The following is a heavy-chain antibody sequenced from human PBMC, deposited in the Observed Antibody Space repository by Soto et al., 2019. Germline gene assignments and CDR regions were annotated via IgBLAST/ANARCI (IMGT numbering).Heavy chain of an antibody. CDR3: ARALSYDFWSGYPSPDNYYYYGMDV. D-gene: IGHD3-3*01. V-gene: IGHV1-69*13. J-gene: IGHJ6*02. CDR2: IIPIFGTA. CDR1: GGTFSSYA. Sequence: SVKVSCKASGGTFSSYAISWVRQAPGQGLEWMGGIIPIFGTANYAQKLQGRVTITADESTSTAYMELSSLRSEDTAVYYCARALSYDFWSGYPSPDNYYYYGMDVWG.